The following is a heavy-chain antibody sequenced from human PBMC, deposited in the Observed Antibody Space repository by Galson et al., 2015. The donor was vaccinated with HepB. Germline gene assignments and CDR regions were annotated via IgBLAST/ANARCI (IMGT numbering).Heavy chain of an antibody. CDR3: AKAAFARRKIAYCGGDCFSTLAH. D-gene: IGHD2-21*02. V-gene: IGHV3-30*04. CDR1: GFTFSSYA. CDR2: ISYDGSNK. J-gene: IGHJ4*02. Sequence: SLRLSCAASGFTFSSYAMHWVRQAPGKGLEWVAVISYDGSNKYYADSVKGRFTISRDNSKNTLYLQMNSLRAEDTAVYYCAKAAFARRKIAYCGGDCFSTLAHWGQGTLVTVSS.